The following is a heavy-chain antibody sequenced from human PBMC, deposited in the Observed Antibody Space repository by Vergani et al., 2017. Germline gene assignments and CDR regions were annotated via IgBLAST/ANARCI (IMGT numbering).Heavy chain of an antibody. Sequence: QITLRESGPTLVKPTQTLTLTCTFSGFSLTTGGEGVGWIRQPPGRALEWLAFVYWNEDERYSPSLKSRVTITKDTSKNEVILTMATMDPVDTATYYCVHRLGYFDWDGAFDVWGPGTTVTVSS. J-gene: IGHJ3*01. D-gene: IGHD3-9*01. V-gene: IGHV2-5*01. CDR2: VYWNEDE. CDR3: VHRLGYFDWDGAFDV. CDR1: GFSLTTGGEG.